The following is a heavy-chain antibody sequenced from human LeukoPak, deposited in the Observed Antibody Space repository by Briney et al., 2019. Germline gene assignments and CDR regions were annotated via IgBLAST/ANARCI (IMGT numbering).Heavy chain of an antibody. CDR3: ATGRRSSSDADEYYFDY. J-gene: IGHJ4*02. CDR1: GXTFSSYG. Sequence: PGGSLRLSCAASGXTFSSYGMHWVRQAPGKGLEWVAIIWYDGSKTYYADSVKGRFTISRDNAKNTLYLQMNSLRAEDTAVYYCATGRRSSSDADEYYFDYWGQGTLVTVSS. V-gene: IGHV3-33*01. CDR2: IWYDGSKT. D-gene: IGHD6-6*01.